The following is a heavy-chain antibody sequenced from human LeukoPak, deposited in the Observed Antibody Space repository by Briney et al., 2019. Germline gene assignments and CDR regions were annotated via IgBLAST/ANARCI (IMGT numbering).Heavy chain of an antibody. D-gene: IGHD6-13*01. CDR1: GYTFSAYG. CDR3: ARDSHIAEVAYYFDY. CDR2: ISVYNGNT. J-gene: IGHJ4*02. Sequence: EASVKVSCKASGYTFSAYGIGWVRQAPGQGLEWMGWISVYNGNTNYAQKVQGRVALTTDTSTSTAYMELRSLRSDDTAVYFCARDSHIAEVAYYFDYWGQGTLVTVSS. V-gene: IGHV1-18*01.